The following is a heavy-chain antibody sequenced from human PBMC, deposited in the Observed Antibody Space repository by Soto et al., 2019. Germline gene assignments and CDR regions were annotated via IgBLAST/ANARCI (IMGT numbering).Heavy chain of an antibody. D-gene: IGHD3-3*01. V-gene: IGHV3-23*01. J-gene: IGHJ6*02. CDR3: LHGGFLDCLPNYYYYGMDV. CDR2: ISGSGGST. CDR1: GFTFSSYA. Sequence: GGSLRLSCAASGFTFSSYAMSWVRQAPGKGLEWVSAISGSGGSTYYADSVKGRFTISRDNSKNTMYLQMNSRRAEDTAVYYCLHGGFLDCLPNYYYYGMDVWGQGTRV.